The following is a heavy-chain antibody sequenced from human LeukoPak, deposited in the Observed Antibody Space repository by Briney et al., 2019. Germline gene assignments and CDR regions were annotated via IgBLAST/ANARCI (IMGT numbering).Heavy chain of an antibody. CDR2: IYYSGST. CDR1: GGSISSYY. J-gene: IGHJ4*02. CDR3: ARDVGSYYFDY. Sequence: PSETLSLTCTVSGGSISSYYSSWIRQPPGKGLEWIGYIYYSGSTNYNPSLKSRVTISVDTSKNQFSLKLSSVTAADTAVYYCARDVGSYYFDYWGQGTLVTVSS. D-gene: IGHD1-26*01. V-gene: IGHV4-59*01.